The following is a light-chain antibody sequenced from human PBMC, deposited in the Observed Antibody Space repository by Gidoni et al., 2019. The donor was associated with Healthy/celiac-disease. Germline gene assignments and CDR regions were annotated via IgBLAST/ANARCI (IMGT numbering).Light chain of an antibody. CDR3: QKYYSTPVT. CDR2: WAS. V-gene: IGKV4-1*01. CDR1: QSVLYSSNNKNY. J-gene: IGKJ2*01. Sequence: IVVTHSPDSPAVSLGERATINCKSSQSVLYSSNNKNYLAWYQQKPGQPPKLLIYWASTRESGVPDRFSGSGSGTDFTLTISSLQAEDVAVYYCQKYYSTPVTFGQGTKLEIK.